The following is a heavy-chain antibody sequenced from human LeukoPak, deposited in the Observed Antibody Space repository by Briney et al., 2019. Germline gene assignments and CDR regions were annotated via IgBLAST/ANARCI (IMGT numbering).Heavy chain of an antibody. D-gene: IGHD3-3*01. CDR1: GGSISSGSYY. V-gene: IGHV4-61*02. J-gene: IGHJ6*03. CDR3: ARAPSYDFWSGYYYYYYYMDV. Sequence: SQTLSLTCTVSGGSISSGSYYWSWIRQPAGKGLEWIGRIYTSGSTNYNPSLKSRVTISVDTSKNQFSLKLSSVTAADTAVYYCARAPSYDFWSGYYYYYYYMDVWGKGTTATVSS. CDR2: IYTSGST.